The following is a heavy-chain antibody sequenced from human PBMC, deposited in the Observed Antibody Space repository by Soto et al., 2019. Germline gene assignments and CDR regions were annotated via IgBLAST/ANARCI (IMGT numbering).Heavy chain of an antibody. CDR3: ARFVITFGGIIVKPAYYFDY. CDR1: GGSISSSTYY. CDR2: IIYSGST. Sequence: SSETLSLTCSVSGGSISSSTYYWGWIRQPPGKGLEWIGSIIYSGSTYYNPSLKSRVTISVDTSKNQFSLKLSSVTAADSAVYYCARFVITFGGIIVKPAYYFDYWGQGALVTVSS. D-gene: IGHD3-16*02. V-gene: IGHV4-39*01. J-gene: IGHJ4*02.